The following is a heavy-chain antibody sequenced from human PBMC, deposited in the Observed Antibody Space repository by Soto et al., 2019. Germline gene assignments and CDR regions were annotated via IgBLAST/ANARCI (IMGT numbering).Heavy chain of an antibody. J-gene: IGHJ4*02. CDR1: GFTFSSYA. Sequence: ESGGGLVQPGGSLRLSCAASGFTFSSYAMSWVRQAPGKGLEWVSAISGSGGSTYYADSVKGRFTISRDNSKNTLYLQMNSLRAEDTAVYYCATVGDDFWSGYYNLDYWGQGTLVTVSS. CDR2: ISGSGGST. V-gene: IGHV3-23*01. CDR3: ATVGDDFWSGYYNLDY. D-gene: IGHD3-3*01.